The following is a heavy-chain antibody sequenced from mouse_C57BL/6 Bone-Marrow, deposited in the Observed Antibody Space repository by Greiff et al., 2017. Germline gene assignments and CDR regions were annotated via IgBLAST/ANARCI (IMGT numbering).Heavy chain of an antibody. V-gene: IGHV2-2*01. CDR1: GFSLTSYG. D-gene: IGHD1-1*01. CDR2: IWSGGST. J-gene: IGHJ4*01. Sequence: VQLQESGPGLVQPSQRLSITCTVSGFSLTSYGVHWVRQSPGKGLEWLGVIWSGGSTDYNAAFISRRSISKDNSKGQVFFKMNSRQADDTAIYYCARNSYYGSTLYAMDYWGQGTSVTVSS. CDR3: ARNSYYGSTLYAMDY.